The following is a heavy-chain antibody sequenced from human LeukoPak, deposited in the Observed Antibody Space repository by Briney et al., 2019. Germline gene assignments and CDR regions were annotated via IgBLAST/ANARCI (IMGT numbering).Heavy chain of an antibody. CDR3: ARHTYYYDSSGYYFPYY. CDR2: IYYSGST. Sequence: PSETLSLTCTVSGGSISSSSYYWGWIRQPPGKGLEWIGSIYYSGSTYYNPSLKSRVTISVDTSKNQFSLKLSSVTAADTAVYYCARHTYYYDSSGYYFPYYWGQGTPVTVSS. V-gene: IGHV4-39*01. D-gene: IGHD3-22*01. CDR1: GGSISSSSYY. J-gene: IGHJ4*02.